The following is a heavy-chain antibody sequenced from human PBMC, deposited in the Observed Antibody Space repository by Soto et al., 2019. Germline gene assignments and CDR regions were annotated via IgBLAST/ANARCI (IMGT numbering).Heavy chain of an antibody. Sequence: EVQLLESGGGLVQPGGSLRVSCAASGFTFTNYAMSWVRQAPGKGLEWVSGMSGTGGSTYYADSVKGRFTISRDKSKNTLYLPMNSLRVEDTAVYYCAKYHHDSLRSAMDVWGQGTTVTVSS. CDR2: MSGTGGST. CDR3: AKYHHDSLRSAMDV. V-gene: IGHV3-23*01. CDR1: GFTFTNYA. D-gene: IGHD3-16*01. J-gene: IGHJ6*02.